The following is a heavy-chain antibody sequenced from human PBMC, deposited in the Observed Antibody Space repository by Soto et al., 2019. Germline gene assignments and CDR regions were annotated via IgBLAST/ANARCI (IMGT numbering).Heavy chain of an antibody. J-gene: IGHJ4*02. V-gene: IGHV1-69*13. D-gene: IGHD3-22*01. CDR2: IIPIFGTA. CDR3: ATRSGYYDSSGYYYLDY. Sequence: GASVKVSCKASGGTFSSYAISWVRQAPGQGLEWMGGIIPIFGTANYAQKFQGRVTITADESTSTAYMELSSLRSEDTAVYYCATRSGYYDSSGYYYLDYWGQGTLVTVS. CDR1: GGTFSSYA.